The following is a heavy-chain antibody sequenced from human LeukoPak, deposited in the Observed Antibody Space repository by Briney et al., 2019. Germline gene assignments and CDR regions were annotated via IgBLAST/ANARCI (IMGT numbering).Heavy chain of an antibody. D-gene: IGHD1-26*01. CDR2: MNPNSGNT. Sequence: ASVKVSCKASGYTFTSYDINWVRQATEQGLEWMGWMNPNSGNTGYAQKFQGRVTITRNTSISTAYMELSSLRSEDTAVYYCARGGGSYYEVDYWGQGTLVTVSS. V-gene: IGHV1-8*03. CDR3: ARGGGSYYEVDY. J-gene: IGHJ4*02. CDR1: GYTFTSYD.